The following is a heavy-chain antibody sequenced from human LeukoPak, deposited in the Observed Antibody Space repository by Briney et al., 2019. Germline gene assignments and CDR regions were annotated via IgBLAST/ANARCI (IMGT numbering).Heavy chain of an antibody. CDR1: GFTFSSYW. Sequence: GGSLRLSCAASGFTFSSYWMHWVRQAPGKGLVWVSRINSDGSSTDYADSVKGRFTISRDNAKNTLYLQMNSLRAEDTAVYYCASGSGSGSYFSQGWGQRTTVTVSS. CDR2: INSDGSST. D-gene: IGHD3-10*01. CDR3: ASGSGSGSYFSQG. J-gene: IGHJ6*02. V-gene: IGHV3-74*01.